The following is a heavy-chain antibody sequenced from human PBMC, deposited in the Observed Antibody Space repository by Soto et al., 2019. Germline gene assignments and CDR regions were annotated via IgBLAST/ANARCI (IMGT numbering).Heavy chain of an antibody. J-gene: IGHJ4*02. D-gene: IGHD3-22*01. V-gene: IGHV6-1*01. CDR1: GDSVSSNSAA. Sequence: SQTLSLTCAISGDSVSSNSAAWNWIRQSPSRGLEWLGRTYYRSKWYNDYAVSVKSRITINPDTSKNQFSLQLNSVTPEDTAVYYCARGGGYYYDSSVTNFDYWGQGTLVTVSS. CDR2: TYYRSKWYN. CDR3: ARGGGYYYDSSVTNFDY.